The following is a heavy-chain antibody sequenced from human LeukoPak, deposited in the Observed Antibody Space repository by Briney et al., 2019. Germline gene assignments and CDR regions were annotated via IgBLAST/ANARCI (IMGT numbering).Heavy chain of an antibody. CDR2: ISAYNGNT. CDR1: GYTFTSYG. CDR3: ARTIFGVVISAFDI. J-gene: IGHJ3*02. D-gene: IGHD3-3*01. Sequence: ASAKVSCKASGYTFTSYGVNWVRQAPGQGLEWMGWISAYNGNTNYAQKVQGRVTMTTDTSTSTAHMELRSLRSEDTAVYYCARTIFGVVISAFDIWGQGTMVTVSS. V-gene: IGHV1-18*01.